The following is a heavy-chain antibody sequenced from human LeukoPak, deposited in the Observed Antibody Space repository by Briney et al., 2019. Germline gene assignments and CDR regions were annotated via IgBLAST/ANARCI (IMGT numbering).Heavy chain of an antibody. CDR1: GGSISSYY. CDR3: ARTTEAHSWRTRYYDYYMDV. Sequence: PSETLSLTCTVSGGSISSYYWSWIRQPPGKGLEWIGYIYYSGSTNYNPSLKSRVTISVDTSKNQFSLKLSSVTAADTAVYYCARTTEAHSWRTRYYDYYMDVWGRGTTVTVSS. D-gene: IGHD6-13*01. J-gene: IGHJ6*03. V-gene: IGHV4-59*01. CDR2: IYYSGST.